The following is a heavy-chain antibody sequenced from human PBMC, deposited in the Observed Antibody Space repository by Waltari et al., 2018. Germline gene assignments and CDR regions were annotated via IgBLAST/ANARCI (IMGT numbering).Heavy chain of an antibody. V-gene: IGHV2-70*01. Sequence: QVTLRESGPALVKPTQTLTLTCTFSGFSLSTYGMCVTWIRQPPGKALEWLALIDWDDDKYYSTSLKTRLTISKDTSKPQVVLTMTNMDPVDTGTYYCARKTPNGFDYWGQGMLVTVSS. CDR2: IDWDDDK. CDR3: ARKTPNGFDY. D-gene: IGHD2-15*01. J-gene: IGHJ4*02. CDR1: GFSLSTYGMC.